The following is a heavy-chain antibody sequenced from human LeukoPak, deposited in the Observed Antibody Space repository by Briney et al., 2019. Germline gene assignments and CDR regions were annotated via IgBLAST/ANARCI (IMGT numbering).Heavy chain of an antibody. CDR1: GFTFSGYW. D-gene: IGHD6-13*01. Sequence: GGSLRLSCVASGFTFSGYWMSWVRQAPGKGLEWVANIKQDGSEKYYVDSVKGRFTITRDNAKKSVYLQMNSLRVEDTAVYYCASGYSSSWYGWFDPWAREPWSPSPQ. CDR2: IKQDGSEK. J-gene: IGHJ5*02. CDR3: ASGYSSSWYGWFDP. V-gene: IGHV3-7*01.